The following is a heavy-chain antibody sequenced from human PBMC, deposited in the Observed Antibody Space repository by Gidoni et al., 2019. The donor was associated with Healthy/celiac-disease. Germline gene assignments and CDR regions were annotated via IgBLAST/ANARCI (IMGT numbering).Heavy chain of an antibody. J-gene: IGHJ4*02. D-gene: IGHD6-19*01. Sequence: EVQLLESGGGLLQPVGSMRLSCATTVFTLSSYAMSWVRQAPGKGLGWVSAMSGSGGSIYYADSVKGRFTIFRDNSKNPLYLQMNSLRAEETAVYYCAKDSLAVAVWVDYWGQGTLVTVSS. CDR1: VFTLSSYA. CDR3: AKDSLAVAVWVDY. CDR2: MSGSGGSI. V-gene: IGHV3-23*01.